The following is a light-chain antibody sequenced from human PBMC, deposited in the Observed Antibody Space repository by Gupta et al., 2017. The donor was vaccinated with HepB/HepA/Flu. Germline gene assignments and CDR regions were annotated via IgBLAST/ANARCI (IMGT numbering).Light chain of an antibody. Sequence: DIVMTQTPLSLSVTPGQPASISCTSSQSLLHSDGTTYLYWFLQRPGQPPQLLIYEVSNRFSGVPDRFSGSGSGTDFTLQISRVEAEDVGIYYCLQTIQRPRTFGQGTKVEIK. CDR2: EVS. J-gene: IGKJ1*01. V-gene: IGKV2D-29*01. CDR3: LQTIQRPRT. CDR1: QSLLHSDGTTY.